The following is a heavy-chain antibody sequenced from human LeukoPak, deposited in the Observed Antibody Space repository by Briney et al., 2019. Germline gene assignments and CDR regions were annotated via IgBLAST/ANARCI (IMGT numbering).Heavy chain of an antibody. CDR1: GFTFSSYG. Sequence: GGSLRLSCAASGFTFSSYGMHWVRQAPGKGLEWVAVISYDGSNKYYADSVKGRFTIPRDNSKNTLYLQMNSLRAEDTAVYYCAKDTYGSGSYYYFDYWGQGTLVTVSS. J-gene: IGHJ4*02. V-gene: IGHV3-30*18. D-gene: IGHD3-10*01. CDR3: AKDTYGSGSYYYFDY. CDR2: ISYDGSNK.